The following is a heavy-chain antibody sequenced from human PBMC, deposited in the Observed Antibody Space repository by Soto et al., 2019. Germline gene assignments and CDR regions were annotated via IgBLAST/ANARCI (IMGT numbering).Heavy chain of an antibody. D-gene: IGHD3-3*01. V-gene: IGHV4-39*01. J-gene: IGHJ6*02. CDR2: IYYSGST. CDR1: GGSISSSSYY. CDR3: ARLPLWSGYLLAHKEYYYYYGMDV. Sequence: SETLSLTCTVSGGSISSSSYYWGWIRQPPGKGLEWIGSIYYSGSTYYNPSLKSRVTISVDTSKNQFSLKLSSVTAADTAVYYCARLPLWSGYLLAHKEYYYYYGMDVWGQGTTVTVSS.